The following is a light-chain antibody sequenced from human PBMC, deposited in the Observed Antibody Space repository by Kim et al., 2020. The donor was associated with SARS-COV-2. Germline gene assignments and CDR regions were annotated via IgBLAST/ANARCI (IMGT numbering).Light chain of an antibody. Sequence: ASVDDRVTITCHASQDISNYLNSYQQKPGKAPKLLIYDASNLETGVPSRFSGSGSGTDFTFTISSLQTEDIATYYCQQYDNLPITFGQGTRLEIK. CDR3: QQYDNLPIT. CDR2: DAS. CDR1: QDISNY. V-gene: IGKV1-33*01. J-gene: IGKJ5*01.